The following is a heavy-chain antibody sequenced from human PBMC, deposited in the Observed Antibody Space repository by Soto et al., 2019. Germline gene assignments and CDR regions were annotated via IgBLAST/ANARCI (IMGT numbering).Heavy chain of an antibody. V-gene: IGHV3-11*01. D-gene: IGHD3-10*01. J-gene: IGHJ4*02. Sequence: SVKGRFTISRDNAKNSLYLQMNSLRAEDTAVYYCARDLSQLLWFGEFAPDYWGQGTLVTVSS. CDR3: ARDLSQLLWFGEFAPDY.